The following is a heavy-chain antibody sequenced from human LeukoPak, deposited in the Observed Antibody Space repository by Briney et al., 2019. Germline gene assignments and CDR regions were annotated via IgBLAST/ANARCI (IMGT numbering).Heavy chain of an antibody. CDR1: GFTFSSCS. V-gene: IGHV3-48*04. CDR2: ISSSSITI. CDR3: ARGRGGSYSAIDY. D-gene: IGHD2-15*01. Sequence: PGGSLRLSCAASGFTFSSCSLNWVRQAPGKGLEWVSFISSSSITIYYADSVKGRFTISRDNAEKSLYLQMNSLRAEDTAVYYCARGRGGSYSAIDYWGQGTLVTVSS. J-gene: IGHJ4*02.